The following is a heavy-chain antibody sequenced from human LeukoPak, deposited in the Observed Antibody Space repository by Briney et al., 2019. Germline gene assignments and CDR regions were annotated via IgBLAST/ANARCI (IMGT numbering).Heavy chain of an antibody. CDR1: GFTFSSYS. J-gene: IGHJ6*03. V-gene: IGHV3-48*01. CDR3: TRLTTSHYYSYYYMDV. D-gene: IGHD4-17*01. CDR2: ISSSSDTI. Sequence: PGGSLRLSCAASGFTFSSYSMNWVRQAPGKGLEWVSYISSSSDTIYFADSLKSRFTISRDNINDSLYLQMNTLRAADTAVYYCTRLTTSHYYSYYYMDVWGKGTTVTVSS.